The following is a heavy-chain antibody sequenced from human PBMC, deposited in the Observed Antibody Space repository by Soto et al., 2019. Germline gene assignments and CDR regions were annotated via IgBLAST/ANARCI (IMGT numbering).Heavy chain of an antibody. CDR3: ARVGGALWFGALY. V-gene: IGHV3-48*01. CDR1: GFTFSSYS. D-gene: IGHD3-10*01. Sequence: EVQLVESGGGLVQPAGSLRLSCAASGFTFSSYSMNWVRQAPGKGLEWVSYISSSSSTIYYADSVKGRFTISRDSAKNSLYLQMNSLRAEDTAVYYCARVGGALWFGALYWGQGTLVTVSS. J-gene: IGHJ4*02. CDR2: ISSSSSTI.